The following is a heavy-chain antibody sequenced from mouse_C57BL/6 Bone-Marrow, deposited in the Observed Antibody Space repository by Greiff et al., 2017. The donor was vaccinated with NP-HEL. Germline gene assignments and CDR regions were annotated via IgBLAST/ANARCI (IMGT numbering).Heavy chain of an antibody. D-gene: IGHD1-1*01. CDR3: TAGSSSWYFDV. Sequence: EVQLVESGAELVRPGASVKLSCTASGFNIKDYYMHWVKQRPEQGLEWIGWIDPENGDTEYASKFQGKATITADTSSNTADLQLSSLTSEDTAVYYCTAGSSSWYFDVWGTGTTVTVSS. CDR2: IDPENGDT. J-gene: IGHJ1*03. V-gene: IGHV14-4*01. CDR1: GFNIKDYY.